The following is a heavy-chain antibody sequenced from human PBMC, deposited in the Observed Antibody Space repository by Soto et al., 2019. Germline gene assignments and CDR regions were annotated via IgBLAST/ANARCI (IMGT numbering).Heavy chain of an antibody. Sequence: QVQLQESGPGLVKPSQTLSLTCTVSGGSISSGAYYWSWIRQHPEKGLEWIGYIYYSWTTYYNPYLKSRVTISVDTSMNQFSLKLSSVTAADTAVYYCARGGYCSRTTCSNWFDPWGQGTLVTVSS. D-gene: IGHD2-2*01. CDR3: ARGGYCSRTTCSNWFDP. CDR1: GGSISSGAYY. CDR2: IYYSWTT. V-gene: IGHV4-31*03. J-gene: IGHJ5*02.